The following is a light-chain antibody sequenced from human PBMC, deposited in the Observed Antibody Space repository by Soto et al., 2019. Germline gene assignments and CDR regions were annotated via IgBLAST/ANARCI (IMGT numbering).Light chain of an antibody. CDR2: DAS. Sequence: DIQMTQSPSSLFASVGDRVTITCQATQDINIYLNWYQQKPGKAPNLLIYDASNLEIGVPSRFSGSGSGTHFTFTISSLQTEDFATYYCQQVYSFPHTFGQGTKLEV. CDR1: QDINIY. CDR3: QQVYSFPHT. V-gene: IGKV1-33*01. J-gene: IGKJ2*01.